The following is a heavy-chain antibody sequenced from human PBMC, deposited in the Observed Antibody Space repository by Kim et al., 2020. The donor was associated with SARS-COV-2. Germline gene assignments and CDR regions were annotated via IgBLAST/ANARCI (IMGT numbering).Heavy chain of an antibody. Sequence: GGIKTHYADSVQGRFTISRDNSKNSLFLQMNSLRAEDTAVYYCARGAALGSWGQGTLVIVSS. CDR3: ARGAALGS. CDR2: GGIKT. D-gene: IGHD2-2*03. J-gene: IGHJ5*02. V-gene: IGHV3-23*03.